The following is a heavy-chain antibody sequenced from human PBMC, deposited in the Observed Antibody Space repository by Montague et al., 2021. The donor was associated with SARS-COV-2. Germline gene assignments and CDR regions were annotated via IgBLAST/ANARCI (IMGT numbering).Heavy chain of an antibody. CDR3: ARHSGRDTFFGVVIIFDAFDI. CDR2: IYYSGST. J-gene: IGHJ3*02. D-gene: IGHD3-3*01. Sequence: SETLSLTCTVSGGSISSSNYYWGWIRQPPGKGLEWIGSIYYSGSTYYTPSLKSRVTISVDTSKNQFSLRLSSVTAADTAVYYCARHSGRDTFFGVVIIFDAFDIWGQGTMVTVSS. CDR1: GGSISSSNYY. V-gene: IGHV4-39*01.